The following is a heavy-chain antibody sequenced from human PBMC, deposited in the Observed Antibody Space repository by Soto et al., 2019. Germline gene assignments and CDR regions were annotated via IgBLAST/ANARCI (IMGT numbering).Heavy chain of an antibody. CDR3: ARVFGSYAGAFGI. Sequence: SVKVSCKASGGTFSSYAISWVRQAPGQGLEWMGGIIPIFGTANYAQKFQGRVTITADESTSTAYMELSSLRSEDTAVYYCARVFGSYAGAFGIWGQGTMVTVSS. CDR2: IIPIFGTA. V-gene: IGHV1-69*13. J-gene: IGHJ3*02. CDR1: GGTFSSYA. D-gene: IGHD1-26*01.